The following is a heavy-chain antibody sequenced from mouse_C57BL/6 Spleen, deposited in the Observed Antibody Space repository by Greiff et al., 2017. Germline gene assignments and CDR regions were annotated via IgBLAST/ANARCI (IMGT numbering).Heavy chain of an antibody. CDR3: ARGGYGSSTYFDY. J-gene: IGHJ2*01. Sequence: EVKLMESGGGLVKPGGSLKLSCAASGFTFSDYGMHWVRQAPEKGLEWVAYISSGSSTIYYADTVKGRFTISRDNAKNTLFLQMTSLRSEDTAMYYCARGGYGSSTYFDYWGQGTTLTVSS. V-gene: IGHV5-17*01. CDR2: ISSGSSTI. D-gene: IGHD1-1*01. CDR1: GFTFSDYG.